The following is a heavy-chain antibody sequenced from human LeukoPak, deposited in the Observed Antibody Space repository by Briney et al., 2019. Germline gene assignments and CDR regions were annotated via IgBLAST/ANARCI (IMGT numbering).Heavy chain of an antibody. CDR1: GYTLTELS. D-gene: IGHD3-9*01. Sequence: ASVKVSCKVSGYTLTELSMHWVRQAPGKGLEWMGGFDPEDGETIYAQKFQGRVTMTRNTSISTAYMELSSLRSEDTAVYYCARGYKYYDILTGYYYYYMDVWGKGTTVTISS. CDR3: ARGYKYYDILTGYYYYYMDV. J-gene: IGHJ6*03. V-gene: IGHV1-24*01. CDR2: FDPEDGET.